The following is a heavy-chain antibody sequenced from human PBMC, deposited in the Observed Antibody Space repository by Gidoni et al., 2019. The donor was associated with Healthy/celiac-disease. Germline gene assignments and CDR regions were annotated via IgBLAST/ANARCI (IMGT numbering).Heavy chain of an antibody. V-gene: IGHV3-11*01. CDR3: ARDYGSGSYFASYYYGMDV. CDR2: SSSSGSTI. Sequence: QVQLVESGGGLVTPGGSLRLSCAASGFTFSDSYMSWIRQAPGKGLEWVSYSSSSGSTIYYADSVKGRFTISRDNAKNSLYLQMNSLRAEDTAVYYCARDYGSGSYFASYYYGMDVWGQGTTVTVSS. J-gene: IGHJ6*02. D-gene: IGHD3-10*01. CDR1: GFTFSDSY.